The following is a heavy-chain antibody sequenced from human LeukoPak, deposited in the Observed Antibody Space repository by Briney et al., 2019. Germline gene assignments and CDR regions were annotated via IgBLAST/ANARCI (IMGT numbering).Heavy chain of an antibody. CDR2: VNPSGGSR. D-gene: IGHD2-2*01. J-gene: IGHJ4*02. CDR1: GYTFTNYY. Sequence: ASVKVSCKASGYTFTNYYMHWVRQAPGEGLEWMGIVNPSGGSRSYAQKFQGRVTMTRDTSTSTVYMELSSLRSEDTAVYYCARDSLYCSTTSCHFDHWGQGTLVTVSS. V-gene: IGHV1-46*01. CDR3: ARDSLYCSTTSCHFDH.